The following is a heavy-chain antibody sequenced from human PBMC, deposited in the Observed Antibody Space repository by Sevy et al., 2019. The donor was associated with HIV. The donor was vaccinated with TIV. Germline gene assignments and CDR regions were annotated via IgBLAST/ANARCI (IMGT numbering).Heavy chain of an antibody. Sequence: GGSLRLSCAASGFTFSSYGMHWVRQAPGKGLEWVALIWFDGSNKYYADSVKGRFTISRDNSKNTLYLQLNSLRAEDTAVYYCAKDYDDILTGYLDYWGQGTLVTVSS. CDR1: GFTFSSYG. CDR3: AKDYDDILTGYLDY. CDR2: IWFDGSNK. J-gene: IGHJ4*02. D-gene: IGHD3-9*01. V-gene: IGHV3-33*06.